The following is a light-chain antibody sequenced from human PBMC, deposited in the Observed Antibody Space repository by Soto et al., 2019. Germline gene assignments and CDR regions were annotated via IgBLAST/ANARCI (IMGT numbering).Light chain of an antibody. CDR3: QQYGSSPRT. CDR2: DAS. J-gene: IGKJ1*01. V-gene: IGKV3-20*01. Sequence: EIVFTQSPGTLSLSPGERATLSCSASQSVSSSYLAWYQQKPGQAPRLLIHDASSRATGIPDRFSGSGSGTDFTLTISRLEPEDFAVYYCQQYGSSPRTFGQGTKVDIK. CDR1: QSVSSSY.